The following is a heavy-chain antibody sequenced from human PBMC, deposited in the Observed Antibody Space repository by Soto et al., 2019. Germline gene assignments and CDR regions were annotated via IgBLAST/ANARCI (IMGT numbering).Heavy chain of an antibody. CDR2: IYYSGST. CDR1: GGSVSSGSYY. D-gene: IGHD3-22*01. Sequence: SETLSLTCTVSGGSVSSGSYYWSWIRQPPGKGLEWIGYIYYSGSTNYNPSLKSRVTISVDTSKNQFSLKLSSVTAADTAVYYCARAVEDYYDSLFDYWGQGTLVTVSS. J-gene: IGHJ4*02. CDR3: ARAVEDYYDSLFDY. V-gene: IGHV4-61*01.